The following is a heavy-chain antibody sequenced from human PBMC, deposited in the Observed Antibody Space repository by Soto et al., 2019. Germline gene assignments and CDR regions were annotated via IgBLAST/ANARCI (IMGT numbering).Heavy chain of an antibody. CDR1: GYTFTSYD. CDR3: AALEVGYLFMDV. J-gene: IGHJ6*02. V-gene: IGHV1-58*02. D-gene: IGHD6-25*01. Sequence: SVKVSCKASGYTFTSYDINWVRQARGQRLEWIGWIVVGSGNTNYAQKFQERVTITRDMSTSTAYMELSSLRSEDTAVYYCAALEVGYLFMDVWGQGTTVTAP. CDR2: IVVGSGNT.